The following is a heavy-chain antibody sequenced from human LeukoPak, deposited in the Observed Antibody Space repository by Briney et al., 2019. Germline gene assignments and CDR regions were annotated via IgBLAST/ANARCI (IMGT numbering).Heavy chain of an antibody. CDR3: ARVLLNGKRGGGARVHAFDI. J-gene: IGHJ3*02. D-gene: IGHD1-26*01. V-gene: IGHV1-46*01. CDR2: INPSGGST. CDR1: GYTFTSYY. Sequence: ASVKVSCKASGYTFTSYYMHWVRQAPGQGLEWMGIINPSGGSTSYAQKFQGRVTMTRDMSTSTVYMELSSLRSEDTAVYYCARVLLNGKRGGGARVHAFDIWGQGTMVTVSS.